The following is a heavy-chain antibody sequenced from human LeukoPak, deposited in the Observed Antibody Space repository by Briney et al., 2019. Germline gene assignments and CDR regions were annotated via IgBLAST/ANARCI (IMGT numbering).Heavy chain of an antibody. Sequence: GGSLRLSCAASGFTFSSYAMSWVRQAPGKGLEWVSAISGSGGSTYYADSVKGRFTISRDNSKNTLYLQMNSLRAEDTAVYYCARIRRGWSQNWDYWGQGTLVTVSS. J-gene: IGHJ4*02. CDR2: ISGSGGST. V-gene: IGHV3-23*01. D-gene: IGHD6-19*01. CDR1: GFTFSSYA. CDR3: ARIRRGWSQNWDY.